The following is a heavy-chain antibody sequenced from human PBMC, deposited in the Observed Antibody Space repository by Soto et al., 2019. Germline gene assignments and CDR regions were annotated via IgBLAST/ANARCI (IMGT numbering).Heavy chain of an antibody. V-gene: IGHV6-1*01. Sequence: SQTLSLTCVISGDSFSLYIVAWNWIRQSPSRGLEWLGRTYYRSKWYNDYAESVKSRITINPDTSKNQFSLHLNSVTPEDTAVYYCTTDSILAPLFHWGQGTLVTVSS. CDR3: TTDSILAPLFH. CDR2: TYYRSKWYN. D-gene: IGHD3-3*02. CDR1: GDSFSLYIVA. J-gene: IGHJ4*02.